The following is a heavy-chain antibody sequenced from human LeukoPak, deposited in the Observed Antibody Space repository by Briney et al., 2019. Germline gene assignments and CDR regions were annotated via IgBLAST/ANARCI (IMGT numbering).Heavy chain of an antibody. CDR1: GFTFSSYS. J-gene: IGHJ4*02. Sequence: GGSLRLSCAASGFTFSSYSMNWVRQAPGKGLEWVSSISSSSSYIYYADSVKGRFTISRDNAKNSLYLQMNSLRAEDTAVYYCARSPPCRSSTSCPSDYWGQGTLVTVSS. V-gene: IGHV3-21*01. D-gene: IGHD2-2*01. CDR2: ISSSSSYI. CDR3: ARSPPCRSSTSCPSDY.